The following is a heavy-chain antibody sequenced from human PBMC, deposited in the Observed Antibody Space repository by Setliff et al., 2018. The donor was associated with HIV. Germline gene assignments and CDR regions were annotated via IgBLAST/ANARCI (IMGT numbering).Heavy chain of an antibody. CDR3: ARGKGFPYWYFDL. V-gene: IGHV4-31*03. CDR2: IYYSGST. CDR1: GGSISSGGYY. Sequence: SETLSLTCTVSGGSISSGGYYWSWIRQHPGKGLEWIGYIYYSGSTYYNPSLKSRVTISVDTSKNQFSLKLSSVTAADTAVYYCARGKGFPYWYFDLWGRGTLVTVSS. D-gene: IGHD2-21*01. J-gene: IGHJ2*01.